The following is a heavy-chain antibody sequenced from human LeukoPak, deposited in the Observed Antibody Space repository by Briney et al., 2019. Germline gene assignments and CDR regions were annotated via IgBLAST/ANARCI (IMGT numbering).Heavy chain of an antibody. V-gene: IGHV3-53*01. Sequence: GGSLRLSCAASGFTVSSNYMSWVRQAPGKGLEWVSVIYSGGSSYYADSVKGRFTISRDNSKNTLYLQMNSLRSEDTAVYYCVEGRITARGFFDYWGQGAMVTV. D-gene: IGHD5-12*01. CDR1: GFTVSSNY. CDR2: IYSGGSS. CDR3: VEGRITARGFFDY. J-gene: IGHJ3*01.